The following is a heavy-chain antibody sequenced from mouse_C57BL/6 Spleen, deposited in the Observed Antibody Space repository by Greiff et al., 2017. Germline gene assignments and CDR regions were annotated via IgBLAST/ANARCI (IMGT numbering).Heavy chain of an antibody. D-gene: IGHD1-1*01. Sequence: VQGVESGPGLVAPSQSLSITCPVSGFSLTSYGVSWVRQPPGKGLAWLGVIWGDGSTNYHSALISRLSISKDNSKSQVFLKLNSLQTDDTATYYGAKHRYGSSFWYFDVWGTGTTVTVSS. CDR3: AKHRYGSSFWYFDV. CDR1: GFSLTSYG. J-gene: IGHJ1*03. V-gene: IGHV2-3*01. CDR2: IWGDGST.